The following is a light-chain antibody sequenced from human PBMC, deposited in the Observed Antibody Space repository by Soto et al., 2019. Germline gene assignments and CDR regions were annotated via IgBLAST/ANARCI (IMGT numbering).Light chain of an antibody. CDR1: QTLANY. V-gene: IGKV3-11*01. CDR3: QQRSDSYT. CDR2: DAS. J-gene: IGKJ2*01. Sequence: EVVLTQSPATLSLSPGERATLSSRASQTLANYLAWYQQRPGQAPRLLIYDASHRATGIPARFSGSGSGTDFTLTISSLEPEDSAFYYCQQRSDSYTFGQGTTLEIK.